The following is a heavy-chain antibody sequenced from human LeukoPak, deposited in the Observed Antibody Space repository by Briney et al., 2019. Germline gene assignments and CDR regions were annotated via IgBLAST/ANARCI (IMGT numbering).Heavy chain of an antibody. V-gene: IGHV1-69*13. J-gene: IGHJ4*02. CDR2: IIPIFGTA. Sequence: SVTVSCKASGGTFSSYAISWVRQAPGQGLEWMGGIIPIFGTANYAQKFQGRVTITADESTSTAYMELSSLRSEDTAVYYCASVNLGYFDYWGQGTLVTVSS. CDR3: ASVNLGYFDY. CDR1: GGTFSSYA. D-gene: IGHD7-27*01.